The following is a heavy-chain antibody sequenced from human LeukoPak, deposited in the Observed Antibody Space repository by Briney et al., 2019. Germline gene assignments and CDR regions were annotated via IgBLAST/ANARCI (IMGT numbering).Heavy chain of an antibody. CDR2: MNPNSANT. CDR3: ARGRPLWFGELFKGRSFDY. V-gene: IGHV1-8*01. J-gene: IGHJ4*02. CDR1: GYTFTSYD. D-gene: IGHD3-10*01. Sequence: ASVKVSCKASGYTFTSYDINWVRQATGQGLEWMGWMNPNSANTGYAQKFQGRVTMTRNTSISTAYMELSSLRSEDTAVYYCARGRPLWFGELFKGRSFDYRGQGTLVTVSS.